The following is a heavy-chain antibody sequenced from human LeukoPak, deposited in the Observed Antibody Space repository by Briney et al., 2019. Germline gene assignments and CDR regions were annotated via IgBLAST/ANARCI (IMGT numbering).Heavy chain of an antibody. Sequence: SRSLRLSCAASGFTFDDYAMHWVRQAPGKGLEWVSGISWNSGSIGYADSVKGRFTISRDNAKNSLYLQMNSLRAEDTALYYCAKGLSIVGASFDYWGQGTLVTVSS. V-gene: IGHV3-9*01. CDR1: GFTFDDYA. CDR3: AKGLSIVGASFDY. CDR2: ISWNSGSI. D-gene: IGHD1-26*01. J-gene: IGHJ4*02.